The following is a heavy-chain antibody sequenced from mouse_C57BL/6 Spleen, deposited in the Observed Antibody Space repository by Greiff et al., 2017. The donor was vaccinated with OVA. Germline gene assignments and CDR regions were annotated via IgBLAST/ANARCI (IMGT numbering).Heavy chain of an antibody. CDR3: ARGTDYFDY. CDR1: GYAFSSSW. D-gene: IGHD3-3*01. J-gene: IGHJ2*01. CDR2: IYPGDGDT. V-gene: IGHV1-82*01. Sequence: VQRVESGPELVKPGASVKISCKASGYAFSSSWMNWVKQRPGKGLEWIGRIYPGDGDTNYNGKFKGKATLTADKSSSTAYMQLSSLTSEDSAVYFCARGTDYFDYWGQGTTLTVSS.